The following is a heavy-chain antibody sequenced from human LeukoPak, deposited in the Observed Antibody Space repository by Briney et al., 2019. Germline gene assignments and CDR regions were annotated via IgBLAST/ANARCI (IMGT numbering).Heavy chain of an antibody. CDR1: GYTLTGYY. Sequence: GASVKVSCKASGYTLTGYYIHWVRQAPGQGLEWMGWINPNSGETNYPQRLQGRVTLTVDTSISTAFMELNRLRSDNTAVYYCARGGTGWAFDYWGQGTLVTVSS. CDR3: ARGGTGWAFDY. CDR2: INPNSGET. D-gene: IGHD6-19*01. J-gene: IGHJ4*02. V-gene: IGHV1-2*02.